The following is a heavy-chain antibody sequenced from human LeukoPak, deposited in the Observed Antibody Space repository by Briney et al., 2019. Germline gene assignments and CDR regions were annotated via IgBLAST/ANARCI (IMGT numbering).Heavy chain of an antibody. CDR2: ISDSSTLT. D-gene: IGHD3-10*01. CDR3: AKVIRGGYGMDV. V-gene: IGHV3-48*02. J-gene: IGHJ6*02. Sequence: GGSLRLSCAASGFTFSSYSMNWVRQAPGKGLEWVSYISDSSTLTYYADSVKGRFTISRDNAKNSLSLQLNSLRDEDTAVYFCAKVIRGGYGMDVWGQGTTVTVSS. CDR1: GFTFSSYS.